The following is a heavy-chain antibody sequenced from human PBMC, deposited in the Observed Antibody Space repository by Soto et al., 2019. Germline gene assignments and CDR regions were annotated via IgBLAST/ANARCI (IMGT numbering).Heavy chain of an antibody. CDR1: GGSISSGGYY. D-gene: IGHD2-2*01. CDR3: ARDLSPHCSSTSCYHYYGMDV. V-gene: IGHV4-31*03. CDR2: IYYSGST. J-gene: IGHJ6*02. Sequence: PSETLSLTCTVSGGSISSGGYYWSWIRQHPGKGLEWIGYIYYSGSTYYNPSLKSRVTISVDTSKNQFSLKLSSVTAADTAVYYCARDLSPHCSSTSCYHYYGMDVWGQGTTVTVSS.